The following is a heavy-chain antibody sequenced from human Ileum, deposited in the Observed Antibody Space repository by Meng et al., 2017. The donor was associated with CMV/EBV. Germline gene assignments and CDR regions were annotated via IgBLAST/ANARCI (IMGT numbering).Heavy chain of an antibody. D-gene: IGHD3-10*01. CDR3: ARAAARGVPVDL. CDR2: IHPTGTT. CDR1: GGSLTSYY. Sequence: PLQESGPALLQPSETLPLTCTVTGGSLTSYYWTWIRQPAGKGLEWIGRIHPTGTTDDNPSLRSRVSMSLDKSKNQFSLKLTSVTAADTAVYYCARAAARGVPVDLWGQGTLVTVSS. V-gene: IGHV4-4*07. J-gene: IGHJ5*02.